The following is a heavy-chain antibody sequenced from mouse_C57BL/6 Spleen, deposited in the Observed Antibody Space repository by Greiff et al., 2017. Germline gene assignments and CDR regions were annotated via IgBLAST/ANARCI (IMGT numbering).Heavy chain of an antibody. CDR3: AREGNGNYGWFAY. J-gene: IGHJ3*01. D-gene: IGHD2-1*01. CDR1: GYTFTDYN. CDR2: INPNNGGT. V-gene: IGHV1-18*01. Sequence: EVQLQQSGPELVKPGASVKIPCKASGYTFTDYNMDWVKQSHGKSLEWIGDINPNNGGTIYNQKFKGKATLTVDKSSSTAYMELRSLTSEDTAVYYCAREGNGNYGWFAYWGQGTLVTVSA.